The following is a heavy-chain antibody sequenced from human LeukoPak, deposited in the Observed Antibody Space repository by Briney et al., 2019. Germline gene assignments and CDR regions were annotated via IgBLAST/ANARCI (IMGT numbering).Heavy chain of an antibody. V-gene: IGHV3-30-3*01. Sequence: PGVSLRLSCTASGFTFSSYALHWVRQAPGKGLEWVAAISYDISKTFYGDSVKGRFTISRDNSKKTLYQQMDSLRPDDTAVYYCATGSIVGVRQARDYWGQGTLATVSS. D-gene: IGHD1-26*01. CDR2: ISYDISKT. CDR3: ATGSIVGVRQARDY. J-gene: IGHJ4*02. CDR1: GFTFSSYA.